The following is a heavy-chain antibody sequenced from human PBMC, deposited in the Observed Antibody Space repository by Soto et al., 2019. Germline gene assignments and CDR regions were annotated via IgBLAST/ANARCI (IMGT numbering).Heavy chain of an antibody. CDR2: IYYSGST. Sequence: SETLSLTCTVSCGSVSSGSYYWSWIRQPPGKGLEWIGYIYYSGSTNYNPSLKSRVTISVDTSKNQFSLKLSSVTAADTAVYYCARDPRITGHYFDYWGQGTLVTVSS. CDR3: ARDPRITGHYFDY. J-gene: IGHJ4*02. CDR1: CGSVSSGSYY. V-gene: IGHV4-61*01. D-gene: IGHD3-10*01.